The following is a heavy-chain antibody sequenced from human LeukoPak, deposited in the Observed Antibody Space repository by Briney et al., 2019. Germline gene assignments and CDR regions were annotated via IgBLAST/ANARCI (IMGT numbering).Heavy chain of an antibody. J-gene: IGHJ6*02. V-gene: IGHV1-18*01. CDR1: GYTFPDYS. Sequence: ASVKVSCKTSGYTFPDYSVHWVRQAPGQGLEWMGWISGYNADAKYALKFQDRVTLTTDTSTSTAYMELRSLRSDDTAVYYCARCHSSSWFQPHYYYYGMDVWGQGTTVTVSS. CDR2: ISGYNADA. D-gene: IGHD6-13*01. CDR3: ARCHSSSWFQPHYYYYGMDV.